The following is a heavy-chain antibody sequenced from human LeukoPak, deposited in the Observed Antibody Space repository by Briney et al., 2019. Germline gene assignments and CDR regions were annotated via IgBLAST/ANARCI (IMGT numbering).Heavy chain of an antibody. V-gene: IGHV4-39*01. CDR2: IYYSGRT. Sequence: SETLSLTCTVSGVSISSTSYCWGWIRQPPGKGLEWIGSIYYSGRTYYNPSLKSRLTISVDTPKNQFSLKLSSVTAADTAVYYCARLARGRWFDPWGQGTLVTVSS. D-gene: IGHD6-6*01. CDR3: ARLARGRWFDP. CDR1: GVSISSTSYC. J-gene: IGHJ5*02.